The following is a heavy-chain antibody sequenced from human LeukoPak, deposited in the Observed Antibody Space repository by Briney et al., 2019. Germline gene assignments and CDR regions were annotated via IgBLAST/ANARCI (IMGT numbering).Heavy chain of an antibody. CDR1: GYSSASHW. CDR2: IYPGDSDT. J-gene: IGHJ4*02. Sequence: GESLKISGKRLGYSSASHWSAWAGQMPGKGLELMGFIYPGDSDTRYSPSFQGQVTISADKSISTAYLQWSSLKASDTAVYYCARRVSGAFDYWGQGSLVTVSS. V-gene: IGHV5-51*01. D-gene: IGHD6-19*01. CDR3: ARRVSGAFDY.